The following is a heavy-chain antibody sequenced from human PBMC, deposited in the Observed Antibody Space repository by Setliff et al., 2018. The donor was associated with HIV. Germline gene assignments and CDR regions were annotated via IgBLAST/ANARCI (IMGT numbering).Heavy chain of an antibody. CDR1: GGTFTNSA. J-gene: IGHJ3*02. V-gene: IGHV1-69*10. D-gene: IGHD7-27*01. CDR2: IVPILGIA. CDR3: ARIPTGGAFDI. Sequence: GASVKVSCKASGGTFTNSAIGWVRQAPGRGLEWMGAIVPILGIANSAQKFQGRVTITTDESTNTAYMELSSLRSEDTAVYYCARIPTGGAFDIWGQGTVVTVSS.